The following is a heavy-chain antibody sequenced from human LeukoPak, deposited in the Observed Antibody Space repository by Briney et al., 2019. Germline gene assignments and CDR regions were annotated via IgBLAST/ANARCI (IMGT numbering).Heavy chain of an antibody. V-gene: IGHV3-74*01. CDR2: INSDGSST. Sequence: RPGGSLRLSCAAAAFTFSSYWMHWVRQAPGKGLVWVSRINSDGSSTSYADSVKGRFTISRDNAKNTLYLQMNSLRAEDTAVYYCASLRGSIAAPDYWGQGTLVTVSS. D-gene: IGHD6-6*01. CDR3: ASLRGSIAAPDY. CDR1: AFTFSSYW. J-gene: IGHJ4*02.